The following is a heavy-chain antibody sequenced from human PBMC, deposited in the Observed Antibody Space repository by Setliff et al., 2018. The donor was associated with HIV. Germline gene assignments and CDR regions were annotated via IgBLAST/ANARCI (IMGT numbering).Heavy chain of an antibody. Sequence: ASVKVSCKASGFTFSDYYMHWVRQAPGQGLEWMGWVRPYNADKNYAQEFQGRVTMTSDTSINTAYMEVSWLTSDDTAIYYCARDLAYCSGGSCYRPFIYYFYYMDVWGKGATVTVSS. D-gene: IGHD2-15*01. CDR3: ARDLAYCSGGSCYRPFIYYFYYMDV. CDR1: GFTFSDYY. CDR2: VRPYNADK. V-gene: IGHV1-2*02. J-gene: IGHJ6*03.